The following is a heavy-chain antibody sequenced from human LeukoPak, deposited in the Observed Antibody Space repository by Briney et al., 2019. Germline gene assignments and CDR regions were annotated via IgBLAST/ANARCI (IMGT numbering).Heavy chain of an antibody. V-gene: IGHV1-2*02. D-gene: IGHD3-16*01. CDR3: ARVRVMITFGGVVQGAFDI. CDR2: INPNSGGT. J-gene: IGHJ3*02. CDR1: GYTFTGYY. Sequence: ASVKVSCKASGYTFTGYYMHWVRQAPGQGLEWMGWINPNSGGTNYAQKFQGRVTMTRDTSTSTAYMELSRLRSDDTAVYYCARVRVMITFGGVVQGAFDIWGQGTMVTVSS.